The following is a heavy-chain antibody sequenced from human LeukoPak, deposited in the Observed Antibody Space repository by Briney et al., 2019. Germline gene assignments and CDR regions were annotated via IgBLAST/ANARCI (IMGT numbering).Heavy chain of an antibody. J-gene: IGHJ3*02. V-gene: IGHV5-51*01. D-gene: IGHD3-3*01. CDR3: ARLSRITIFGLVTRIDAFDI. Sequence: GESLKISCKGSGYSFTGYWIGWVRPMPGKGLEWMGIIYPGDSDTRYSPSFQGQVTISADKSISTAYLQWSSLKASDTAMYYCARLSRITIFGLVTRIDAFDIWGQGTMVTVSS. CDR1: GYSFTGYW. CDR2: IYPGDSDT.